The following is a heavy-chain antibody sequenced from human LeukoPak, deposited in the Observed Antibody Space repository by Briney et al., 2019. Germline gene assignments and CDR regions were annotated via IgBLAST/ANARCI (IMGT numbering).Heavy chain of an antibody. CDR3: LRGGWYSNY. J-gene: IGHJ4*02. D-gene: IGHD6-19*01. Sequence: PGGSLRLSCAASGFTFSNFWMHWVRQGPGKGLVWVSRINNEAGGATYADSVKGRFTISRDNAKNTLYLQMNSLRAEDTAVYYCLRGGWYSNYWGQGTLVTVSS. V-gene: IGHV3-74*01. CDR2: INNEAGGA. CDR1: GFTFSNFW.